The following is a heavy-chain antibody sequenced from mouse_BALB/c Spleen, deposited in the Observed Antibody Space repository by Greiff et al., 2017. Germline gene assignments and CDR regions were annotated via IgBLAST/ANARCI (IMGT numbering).Heavy chain of an antibody. CDR1: GFNIQDTY. CDR3: AKGPLYAMDY. Sequence: EVQLQQSGAELVKPGASVKLSCTASGFNIQDTYMHWVKQRPEQGLEWIGRIDPANGNTKYDPKFQGMATITADTSSNTAYLQLSSLTSEDTAVYYCAKGPLYAMDYWGQGTSDTGSS. V-gene: IGHV14-3*02. CDR2: IDPANGNT. J-gene: IGHJ4*01.